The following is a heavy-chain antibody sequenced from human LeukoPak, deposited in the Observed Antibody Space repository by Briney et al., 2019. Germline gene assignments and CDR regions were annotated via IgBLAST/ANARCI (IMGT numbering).Heavy chain of an antibody. CDR2: IYTSGST. Sequence: SETLSLTCTVSGGSLSSGSYYWSWIRQPAGEGLEWIGRIYTSGSTNYNPSLKSRVTISVDTSKNQFSLKLSSVTAADTAVYYCARSSSSLPWYFDYWGQGTLVTVSS. CDR1: GGSLSSGSYY. J-gene: IGHJ4*02. D-gene: IGHD6-6*01. CDR3: ARSSSSLPWYFDY. V-gene: IGHV4-61*02.